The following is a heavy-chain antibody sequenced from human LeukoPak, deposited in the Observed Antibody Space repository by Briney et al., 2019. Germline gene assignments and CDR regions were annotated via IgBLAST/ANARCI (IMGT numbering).Heavy chain of an antibody. D-gene: IGHD6-19*01. CDR3: AKDRVAVADTCYFDY. Sequence: GGSLRLSCAASGFTFSSHAMNWVRQVPGKGLEWVSGISNSGGSTYYADSVKGRFTISRDNSKNTLYLQMNSLRAEDTAVYYCAKDRVAVADTCYFDYWGQGTLVTVSS. J-gene: IGHJ4*02. CDR2: ISNSGGST. CDR1: GFTFSSHA. V-gene: IGHV3-23*01.